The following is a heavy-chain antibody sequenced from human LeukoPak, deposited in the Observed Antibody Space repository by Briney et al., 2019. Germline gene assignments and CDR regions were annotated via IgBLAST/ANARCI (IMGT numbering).Heavy chain of an antibody. J-gene: IGHJ4*02. D-gene: IGHD6-13*01. CDR2: ICTSGST. CDR1: GGSISSYY. CDR3: ARDRAYSSSWPPYFDY. V-gene: IGHV4-4*07. Sequence: PSETLSHTCTVSGGSISSYYWSWIRQPAGKGLEWIGRICTSGSTNYNPSLKSRVTMSVDTSKNQFSLKLSSVTAADTAVYYCARDRAYSSSWPPYFDYWGQGTLVTVSS.